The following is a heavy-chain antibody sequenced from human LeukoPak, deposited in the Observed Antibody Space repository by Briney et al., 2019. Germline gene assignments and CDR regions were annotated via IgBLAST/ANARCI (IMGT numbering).Heavy chain of an antibody. D-gene: IGHD2-8*01. V-gene: IGHV1-46*01. CDR3: ARDSRLTFLGDIVLMVYAFSPYWFDP. Sequence: ASVKVSCKASGYTFTSYCMHWVRQAPGQGLEWMGIINPSGGSTSYAQKFQGRVTMTRDTSTSTVYMELSSLRSEDTAVYYCARDSRLTFLGDIVLMVYAFSPYWFDPWGQGTLVTVSS. CDR2: INPSGGST. J-gene: IGHJ5*02. CDR1: GYTFTSYC.